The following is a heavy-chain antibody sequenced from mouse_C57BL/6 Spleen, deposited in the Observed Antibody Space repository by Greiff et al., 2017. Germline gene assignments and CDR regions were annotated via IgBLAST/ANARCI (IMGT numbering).Heavy chain of an antibody. J-gene: IGHJ1*03. D-gene: IGHD2-3*01. CDR2: ISNLAYSI. Sequence: EVHLVESGGGLVQPGGSLKLSCAASGFTFSDYGMAWVRQAPRKGPEWVAFISNLAYSIYYADTVTGRFTISRENAKNSLYLEMMSLGSEDTAMYYCARQDDGYSYWYFDVWGTGTTVTVSS. CDR1: GFTFSDYG. V-gene: IGHV5-15*01. CDR3: ARQDDGYSYWYFDV.